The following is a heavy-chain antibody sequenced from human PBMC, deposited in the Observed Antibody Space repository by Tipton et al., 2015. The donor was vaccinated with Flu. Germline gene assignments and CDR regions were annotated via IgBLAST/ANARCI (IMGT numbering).Heavy chain of an antibody. J-gene: IGHJ5*02. CDR2: IYTGVSGST. V-gene: IGHV3-53*01. Sequence: LRLSCAASGFTVISTYMSWVRQAPGKGLEWVSVIYTGVSGSTYYADSVKGRLTISRDNSKNTLYLQMNSLRVEDTAVYYCARQVASATDWFDPWGQGTLVTVSS. CDR1: GFTVISTY. CDR3: ARQVASATDWFDP. D-gene: IGHD2-15*01.